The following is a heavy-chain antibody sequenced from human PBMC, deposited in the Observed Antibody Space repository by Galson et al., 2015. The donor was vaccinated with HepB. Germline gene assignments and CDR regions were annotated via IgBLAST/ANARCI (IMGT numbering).Heavy chain of an antibody. Sequence: SPRLSCAASGFTFDDYAMHWVRQAPGKGLEWVSGISWNSGSIGYADSVKGRFTISRDSAKNSLYLQMNSLRAEDTALYYCAKEVCGGSCYSYIDYWGQGTLVTVSS. CDR1: GFTFDDYA. CDR2: ISWNSGSI. J-gene: IGHJ4*02. CDR3: AKEVCGGSCYSYIDY. V-gene: IGHV3-9*01. D-gene: IGHD2-15*01.